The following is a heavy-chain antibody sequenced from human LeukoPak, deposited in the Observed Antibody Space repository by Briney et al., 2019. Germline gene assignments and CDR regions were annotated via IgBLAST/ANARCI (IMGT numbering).Heavy chain of an antibody. CDR1: GGSISSYY. CDR2: IYYSGST. D-gene: IGHD2-21*02. CDR3: ARDLLCGGDCFYFDY. J-gene: IGHJ4*02. V-gene: IGHV4-59*01. Sequence: MASETLSLTCTVSGGSISSYYWSWIRQPPGKGLEWIGYIYYSGSTNYSPSLKSRVTISVDTSKNQFSLKLSSVTAADTAVYYCARDLLCGGDCFYFDYWGQGTLVTVSS.